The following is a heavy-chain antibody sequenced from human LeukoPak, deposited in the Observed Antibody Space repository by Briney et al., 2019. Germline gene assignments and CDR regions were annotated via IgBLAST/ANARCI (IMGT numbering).Heavy chain of an antibody. D-gene: IGHD5-24*01. CDR2: ISGSGGST. CDR3: AKDDRWLQFCC. Sequence: GGSLRLSCAASGFTFSPYGMSWVRQAPGKGLEWVSAISGSGGSTYYADSVRGRFTISRDNSRNTVYLQMSSLRAEDTAVYYCAKDDRWLQFCCWGQGTLVTVSA. V-gene: IGHV3-23*01. CDR1: GFTFSPYG. J-gene: IGHJ4*02.